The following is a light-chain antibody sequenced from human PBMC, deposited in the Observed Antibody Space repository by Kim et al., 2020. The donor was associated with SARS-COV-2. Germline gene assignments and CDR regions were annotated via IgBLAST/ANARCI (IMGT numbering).Light chain of an antibody. CDR3: SSYTSDSYFFETGTKV. Sequence: QSAQTQPASVSGSLGQSITISCTGLSSDLGDYHYVSWYQQHPGKAPKLIIYDVSNRPSGVSDRFSGFKSGSTASLTISGLQSEDEADYYCSSYTSDSYFFETGTKVFGTGTKVTVL. J-gene: IGLJ1*01. V-gene: IGLV2-14*03. CDR1: SSDLGDYHY. CDR2: DVS.